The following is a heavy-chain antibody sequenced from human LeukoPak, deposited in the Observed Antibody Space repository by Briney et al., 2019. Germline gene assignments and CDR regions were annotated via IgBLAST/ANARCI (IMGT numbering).Heavy chain of an antibody. Sequence: SGPTLVNPTQTLTLTCTFSGFSLTTSGMGVGWIRQPPGQALEWLVIIYWNDDRRYSPSLKSRLTIKKDTSKNQVVLSMTNMDPVDTATYYCAQYPDYGGDYDAFDIWGHGTMVTVSS. CDR1: GFSLTTSGMG. CDR2: IYWNDDR. J-gene: IGHJ3*02. V-gene: IGHV2-5*01. CDR3: AQYPDYGGDYDAFDI. D-gene: IGHD4-23*01.